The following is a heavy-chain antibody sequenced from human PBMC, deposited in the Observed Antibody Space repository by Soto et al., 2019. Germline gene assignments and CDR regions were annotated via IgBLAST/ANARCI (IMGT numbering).Heavy chain of an antibody. J-gene: IGHJ4*02. CDR1: GGSIRSGDSY. CDR2: IYYSGST. CDR3: ARTHYSDRSGTDY. Sequence: LSLTCTVSGGSIRSGDSYWSWIRQPPGKGLEWIGYIYYSGSTYYNPSLKSRVTISLDTSKNQFSLNLGSVTAADTAVYYCARTHYSDRSGTDYWGQGTLVTVSS. D-gene: IGHD3-22*01. V-gene: IGHV4-30-4*01.